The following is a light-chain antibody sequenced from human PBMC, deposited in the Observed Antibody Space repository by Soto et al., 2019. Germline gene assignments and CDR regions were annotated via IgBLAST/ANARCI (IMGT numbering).Light chain of an antibody. V-gene: IGLV2-14*01. CDR3: SSYTSSSTLLYV. J-gene: IGLJ1*01. Sequence: QSVRTQPASVSGSPGQSITSSCTGTSSDVGGYNYVSWYQQHPGKAPKLMIYDVSNRPSGVSNRFSGSKSGNTASLTISGLQAEDEADYYCSSYTSSSTLLYVFGTGTKVTVL. CDR2: DVS. CDR1: SSDVGGYNY.